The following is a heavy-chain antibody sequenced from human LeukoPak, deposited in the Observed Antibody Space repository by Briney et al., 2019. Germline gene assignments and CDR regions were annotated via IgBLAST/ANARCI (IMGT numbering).Heavy chain of an antibody. CDR1: GGSFSGYY. J-gene: IGHJ5*02. Sequence: PSETLSLTCAVYGGSFSGYYWSWIRQPPGKRLEWIGEINHSGSTNYNPSLKSRVTISVDTSKNQFSLKLSSVTAADTAVYYCASGRRGYSYGSKWFDPWGQGTLVTVSS. CDR3: ASGRRGYSYGSKWFDP. D-gene: IGHD5-18*01. V-gene: IGHV4-34*01. CDR2: INHSGST.